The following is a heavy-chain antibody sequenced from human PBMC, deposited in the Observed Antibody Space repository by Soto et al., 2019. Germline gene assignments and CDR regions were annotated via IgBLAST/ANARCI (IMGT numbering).Heavy chain of an antibody. D-gene: IGHD3-22*01. Sequence: ETLSLTCAVSGSSISSSNWWSWVRQPPGKGLEWIGEIYHSGSTNYNPSLKSRVTISVDKSKNQFSLKLSSVTAADTAVYYCARSPDSSGYYPRWYYYGMDVWGQGTTVTVSS. CDR1: GSSISSSNW. CDR3: ARSPDSSGYYPRWYYYGMDV. V-gene: IGHV4-4*02. J-gene: IGHJ6*02. CDR2: IYHSGST.